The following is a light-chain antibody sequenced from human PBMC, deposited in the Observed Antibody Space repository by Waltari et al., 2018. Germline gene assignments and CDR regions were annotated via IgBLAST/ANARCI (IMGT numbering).Light chain of an antibody. CDR1: QSLTSSS. J-gene: IGKJ3*01. Sequence: EIVLTQSPGTLSMSLGDSATLSCRASQSLTSSSLAWYQQRPGQPPRLLIYGASSRATGSPDRFSGSESGTDFTLTISRLEPEDFAVYFCQQYDSSPFTFGPGTKVDLK. V-gene: IGKV3-20*01. CDR2: GAS. CDR3: QQYDSSPFT.